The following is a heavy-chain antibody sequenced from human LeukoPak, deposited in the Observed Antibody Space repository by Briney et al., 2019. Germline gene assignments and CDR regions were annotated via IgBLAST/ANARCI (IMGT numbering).Heavy chain of an antibody. V-gene: IGHV3-23*01. CDR3: VRAYTTSGTYSEP. CDR2: IGSNGVNT. D-gene: IGHD1-26*01. Sequence: GGSLRLSCTASGFTFSTYAMGWTRQAPGKGLEWVSGIGSNGVNTYYADSAKGRFTISRDNSKNTVYLQMNSLRAEDTALYYCVRAYTTSGTYSEPWGQGILVTVSS. J-gene: IGHJ4*02. CDR1: GFTFSTYA.